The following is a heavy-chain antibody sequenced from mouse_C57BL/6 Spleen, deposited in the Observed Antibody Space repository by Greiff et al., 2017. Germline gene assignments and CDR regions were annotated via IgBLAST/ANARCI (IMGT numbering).Heavy chain of an antibody. Sequence: QVQLQQPGTELVKPGASVKLSCKASGYTFTSYWMHWVKQRPGQGLEWIGNINPSNGGTNYNEEFKSKATLTVDNSSSTAYMQLSSLAAEDSAVYYCARGGGGEFEYWGQGTTLTVSS. V-gene: IGHV1-53*01. CDR1: GYTFTSYW. J-gene: IGHJ2*01. CDR3: ARGGGGEFEY. CDR2: INPSNGGT.